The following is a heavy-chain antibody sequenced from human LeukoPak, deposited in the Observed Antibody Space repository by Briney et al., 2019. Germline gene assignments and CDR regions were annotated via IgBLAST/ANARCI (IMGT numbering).Heavy chain of an antibody. D-gene: IGHD3-3*01. CDR3: ARSHYDFWSAFDAFDI. J-gene: IGHJ3*02. CDR2: IYYSGST. V-gene: IGHV4-59*01. CDR1: GGSISSYY. Sequence: KPSETLSLTCTVSGGSISSYYWSWIRQPPGKGLEWIGYIYYSGSTNYNPSLKSRVTISVDTSKNQFSLKLSSVTAADTAVYYCARSHYDFWSAFDAFDIWGQGTMVTVSS.